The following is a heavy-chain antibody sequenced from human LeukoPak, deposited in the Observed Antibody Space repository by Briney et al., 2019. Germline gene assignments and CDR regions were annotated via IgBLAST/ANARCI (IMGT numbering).Heavy chain of an antibody. V-gene: IGHV4-34*01. CDR1: GGSFSGYY. J-gene: IGHJ3*02. CDR3: ARGSTLYYDILTGYYTPGPFDI. D-gene: IGHD3-9*01. CDR2: VNHSGST. Sequence: TSETLSLTCAVYGGSFSGYYWSWIRQPPGKGLEWIGEVNHSGSTNYNPSLKSRVTISVDTSKNQFSLKLSSVTAADTAVYYCARGSTLYYDILTGYYTPGPFDIWGQGTMFTVSS.